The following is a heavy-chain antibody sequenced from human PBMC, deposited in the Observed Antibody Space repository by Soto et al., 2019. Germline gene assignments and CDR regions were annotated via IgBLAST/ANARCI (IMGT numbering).Heavy chain of an antibody. Sequence: PSETLCLTCTVSGGSISSSSYYGGWIRQPPGKGLEWIGSIYYSGSTYYNPSLKSRVTISVDTSKNQFSLKLSSVTAADTAVYYCARGIAVAGYYYYYGMDVWGQGTTVT. D-gene: IGHD6-19*01. J-gene: IGHJ6*02. CDR3: ARGIAVAGYYYYYGMDV. CDR1: GGSISSSSYY. CDR2: IYYSGST. V-gene: IGHV4-39*01.